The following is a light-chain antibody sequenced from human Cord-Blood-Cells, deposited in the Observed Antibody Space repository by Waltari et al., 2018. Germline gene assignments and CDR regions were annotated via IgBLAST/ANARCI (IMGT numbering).Light chain of an antibody. CDR1: SSNIGAGYD. V-gene: IGLV1-40*01. CDR3: QSYDSSLSGWV. CDR2: GNR. Sequence: QSVLTQPPSVSGAPGQRVTISCTGSSSNIGAGYDVHWYQQLPGTAPKLLIYGNRIRPSGVPDRFSGSKSGTSASLAITGLQAEDEADYSCQSYDSSLSGWVFGGGTKLTVL. J-gene: IGLJ3*02.